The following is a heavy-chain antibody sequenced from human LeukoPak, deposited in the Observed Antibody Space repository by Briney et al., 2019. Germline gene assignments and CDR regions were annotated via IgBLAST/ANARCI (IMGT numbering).Heavy chain of an antibody. Sequence: SETLSLTCAVYIDSFTNYYWNWIRQTPGKGLEWIGEVNDSGGTNINPSLRSRVIISEDTSKNQFSLKLSSVTAADTAVYYCARDIGVGYSTGGVMGRFDYWGQGTLVTVSS. D-gene: IGHD2-8*02. CDR3: ARDIGVGYSTGGVMGRFDY. CDR2: VNDSGGT. J-gene: IGHJ4*02. V-gene: IGHV4-34*01. CDR1: IDSFTNYY.